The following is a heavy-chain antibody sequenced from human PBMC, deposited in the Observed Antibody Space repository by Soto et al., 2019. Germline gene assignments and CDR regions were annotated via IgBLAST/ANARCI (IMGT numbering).Heavy chain of an antibody. CDR2: ISYDGSNK. CDR1: GFTFSSYA. Sequence: QVQLVESGGGVVQPGRSLRLSCAASGFTFSSYAMHWVSQAPGKGLEWVAVISYDGSNKYYADSVKGRFTISRDNSKNTLYLQMNSLRAEDTAVYYCARDGGYCISTSCHYYYYYGMDVWGQGTTVTVSS. V-gene: IGHV3-30-3*01. J-gene: IGHJ6*02. CDR3: ARDGGYCISTSCHYYYYYGMDV. D-gene: IGHD2-2*01.